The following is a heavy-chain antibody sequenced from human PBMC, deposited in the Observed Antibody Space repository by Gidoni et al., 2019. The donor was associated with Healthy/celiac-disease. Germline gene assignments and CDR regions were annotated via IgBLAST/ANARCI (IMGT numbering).Heavy chain of an antibody. V-gene: IGHV3-33*01. CDR2: IWYDGSNK. D-gene: IGHD6-19*01. Sequence: QVQLVESGGGVVQPGRSLRLSCAASGFTFSSYGMHWVRQAPGKGLEWVAVIWYDGSNKYYADSVKGRFTISRDNSKNTLYLQMNSLRAEDTAVYYCARGTGRVKMAGHYWGQGTLVTVSS. CDR3: ARGTGRVKMAGHY. CDR1: GFTFSSYG. J-gene: IGHJ4*02.